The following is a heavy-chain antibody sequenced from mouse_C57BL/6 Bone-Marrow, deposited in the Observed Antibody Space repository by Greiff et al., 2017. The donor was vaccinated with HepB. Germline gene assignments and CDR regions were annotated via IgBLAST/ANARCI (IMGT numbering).Heavy chain of an antibody. Sequence: QVQLQQPGAELVKPGASVKMSCKASGYTFTSYWITRVKQRPGQGLEWSGDIYPGSGSTNYNEKVKSKATLAVDTSSITAYTQLSSLTSEDRAVYYGASRPDYYASSHCWCFDVGGRGTTVTVS. J-gene: IGHJ1*03. CDR3: ASRPDYYASSHCWCFDV. V-gene: IGHV1-55*01. CDR1: GYTFTSYW. D-gene: IGHD1-1*01. CDR2: IYPGSGST.